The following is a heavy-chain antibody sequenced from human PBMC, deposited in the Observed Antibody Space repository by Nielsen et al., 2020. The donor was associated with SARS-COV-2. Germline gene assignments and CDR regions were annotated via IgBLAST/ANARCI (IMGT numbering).Heavy chain of an antibody. CDR3: ATVGNTAMDP. V-gene: IGHV1-24*01. Sequence: ASVKVSCKVSGYTLTDLSMHWVRQAPGKGLEWMGGFDPEDGETIYAQKFQGRVTTTEDTSTDTAYMELSSLRSEDTAVYYCATVGNTAMDPWGQGTLVTVSS. J-gene: IGHJ5*02. CDR2: FDPEDGET. CDR1: GYTLTDLS. D-gene: IGHD5-18*01.